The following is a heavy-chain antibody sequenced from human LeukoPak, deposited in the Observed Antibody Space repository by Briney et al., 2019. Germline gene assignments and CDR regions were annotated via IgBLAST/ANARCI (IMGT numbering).Heavy chain of an antibody. V-gene: IGHV3-9*03. J-gene: IGHJ4*02. D-gene: IGHD3-3*01. Sequence: PGGSLRLSRAASGFTFDDYAMHWVRQAPGKGLEWVSGISWNSGSIGYADSVKGRFTISRDNAKNSLYLQMNSLRAEDMALYYCAKGYDFWSGPSYWGQGTLVTVSS. CDR1: GFTFDDYA. CDR2: ISWNSGSI. CDR3: AKGYDFWSGPSY.